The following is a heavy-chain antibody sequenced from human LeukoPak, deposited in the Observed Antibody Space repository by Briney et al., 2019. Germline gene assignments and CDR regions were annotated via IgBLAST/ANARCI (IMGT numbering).Heavy chain of an antibody. CDR3: ARMDDSSGYYYRDY. CDR1: GYTFTSYG. V-gene: IGHV1-18*01. J-gene: IGHJ4*02. D-gene: IGHD3-22*01. Sequence: ASVKVSCKASGYTFTSYGISWVRQAPGQGLEWMGWISAYNGNTNYAQKLQGRVTMTTDTSTSTAYMELRSLRSDDTAVYYCARMDDSSGYYYRDYWGQGTLVTVFS. CDR2: ISAYNGNT.